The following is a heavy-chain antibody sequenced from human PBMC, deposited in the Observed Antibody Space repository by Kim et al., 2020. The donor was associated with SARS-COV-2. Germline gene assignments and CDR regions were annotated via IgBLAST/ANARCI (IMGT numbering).Heavy chain of an antibody. D-gene: IGHD3-22*01. J-gene: IGHJ2*01. CDR1: GGSISSSSYY. CDR2: IYYSGST. V-gene: IGHV4-39*01. CDR3: ARRRDYYDSSGYYWSSYFDL. Sequence: SETLSLTCTVSGGSISSSSYYWGWIRQPPGKGLEWIGSIYYSGSTYYNPSLKSRVTISVDTSKNQFSLKLSSVTAADTAVYYCARRRDYYDSSGYYWSSYFDLWGRGTLVTVSS.